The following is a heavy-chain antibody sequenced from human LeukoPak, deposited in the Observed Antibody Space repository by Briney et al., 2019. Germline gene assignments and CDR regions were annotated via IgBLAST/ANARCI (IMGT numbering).Heavy chain of an antibody. J-gene: IGHJ4*02. V-gene: IGHV4-59*08. Sequence: SETLSLTCTVSDGSISSYCWSWIRQPPGKGLEWTGYTYYSGSTNYNPSLNSRVTISVDTSKNQFSLRLSSVTAADTAIYYCARAVSGRFDYWGQGTLVTVSS. CDR3: ARAVSGRFDY. D-gene: IGHD6-19*01. CDR2: TYYSGST. CDR1: DGSISSYC.